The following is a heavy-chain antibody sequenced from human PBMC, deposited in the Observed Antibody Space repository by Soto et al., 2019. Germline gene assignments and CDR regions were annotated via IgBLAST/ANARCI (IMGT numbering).Heavy chain of an antibody. CDR2: ISSSSSYI. V-gene: IGHV3-21*01. J-gene: IGHJ6*02. CDR1: GCTFSSYS. D-gene: IGHD1-26*01. CDR3: ARDSGIHQNRYYYGMDV. Sequence: GWLRRSGSASGCTFSSYSMNWVRQAPGKGLEWVSSISSSSSYIYYADSVKGRFTISRDNAKNSLYLQMNSLRAEDTAVYSCARDSGIHQNRYYYGMDVWGQGTKVTVSS.